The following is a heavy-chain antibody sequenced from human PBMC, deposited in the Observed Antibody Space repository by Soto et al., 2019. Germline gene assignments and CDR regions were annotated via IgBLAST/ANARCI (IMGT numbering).Heavy chain of an antibody. CDR2: ISYDGSNK. V-gene: IGHV3-30-3*01. CDR1: GFTFGNYA. Sequence: QVQLVESGGGVVQPGRSLRLSCAASGFTFGNYAMHWVRQAPGKGLEWVAVISYDGSNKYYADSVKGRFTISRDNSQNTLYLQMNSPTAEDTADYYCARRPTPYYFDYWGQGTLVTVSS. J-gene: IGHJ4*02. CDR3: ARRPTPYYFDY.